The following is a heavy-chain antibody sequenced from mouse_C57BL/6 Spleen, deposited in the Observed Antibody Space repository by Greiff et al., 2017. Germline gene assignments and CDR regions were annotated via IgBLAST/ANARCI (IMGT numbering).Heavy chain of an antibody. CDR1: GFNIKDDY. D-gene: IGHD1-1*01. J-gene: IGHJ4*01. CDR2: IDPENGDT. Sequence: VQLKESGAELVRPGASVKLSCTASGFNIKDDYMHWVKQRPEQGLEWIGWIDPENGDTEYASKFQGKATITADTSSNTAYLQLRSLTSEDTAVYYCTRPYGSSYYAMDYWGQGTSVTVSS. CDR3: TRPYGSSYYAMDY. V-gene: IGHV14-4*01.